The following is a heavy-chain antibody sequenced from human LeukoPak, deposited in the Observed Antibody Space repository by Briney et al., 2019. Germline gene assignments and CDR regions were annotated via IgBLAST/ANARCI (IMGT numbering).Heavy chain of an antibody. CDR3: ARDGDRTYYDILTGYRLDYYYYYMDV. Sequence: GGTLRLSCAASGFTFSSYGMSWVRQAPGKGLEWVSAISGSGDSTYYADSVKGRFTISRDNAKNSLYLQMNSLRAEDTAVYYCARDGDRTYYDILTGYRLDYYYYYMDVWGKGTTVTISS. J-gene: IGHJ6*03. D-gene: IGHD3-9*01. V-gene: IGHV3-23*01. CDR2: ISGSGDST. CDR1: GFTFSSYG.